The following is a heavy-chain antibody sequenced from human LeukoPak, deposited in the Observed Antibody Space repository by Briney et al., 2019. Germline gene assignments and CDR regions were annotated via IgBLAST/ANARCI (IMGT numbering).Heavy chain of an antibody. Sequence: SGGSLRLSCTASGFTFNSYSINWVRQAPGKGLEWVSSISANSNYIYYADSVKGRFTISRDNAKNSLYLQMNSLRADDTAVYYCARADVRLSGSISCLFDNWGQGTLVTVSS. J-gene: IGHJ4*02. V-gene: IGHV3-21*01. D-gene: IGHD2-2*01. CDR2: ISANSNYI. CDR1: GFTFNSYS. CDR3: ARADVRLSGSISCLFDN.